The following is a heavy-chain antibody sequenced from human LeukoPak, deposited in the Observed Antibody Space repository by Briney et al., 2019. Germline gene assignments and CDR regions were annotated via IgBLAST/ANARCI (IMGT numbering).Heavy chain of an antibody. J-gene: IGHJ6*03. CDR3: ATEGGMTGTTKRLYRFYYMDV. Sequence: GGSLRLSCAPSGFTFSDYAMHWVRQAPGKGLQWVAFILHDGSKKYYADSMKGRFTISRDNSKNTLYLQMSSLRAEDTAVYYCATEGGMTGTTKRLYRFYYMDVWGKGTTVTVSS. D-gene: IGHD1-1*01. V-gene: IGHV3-30*02. CDR2: ILHDGSKK. CDR1: GFTFSDYA.